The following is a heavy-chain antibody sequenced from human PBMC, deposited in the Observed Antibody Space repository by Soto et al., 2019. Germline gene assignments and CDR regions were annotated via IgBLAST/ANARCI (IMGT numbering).Heavy chain of an antibody. D-gene: IGHD5-12*01. J-gene: IGHJ2*01. Sequence: QVQLVQSGAEVKKPGSSVKVSCKASGGTFSSYTISWVRQAPGQELEWMGRIIPILGIANYAQKFQGRVTITADKSTSTAYMELSSLRSEDTAVYYCARVSLATIKDWYFDLWGRGTLVTVSS. CDR1: GGTFSSYT. CDR2: IIPILGIA. CDR3: ARVSLATIKDWYFDL. V-gene: IGHV1-69*02.